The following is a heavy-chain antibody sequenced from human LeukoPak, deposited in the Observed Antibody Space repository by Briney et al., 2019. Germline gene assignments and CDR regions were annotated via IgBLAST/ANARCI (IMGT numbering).Heavy chain of an antibody. D-gene: IGHD3-3*01. CDR1: GYTFTSYD. CDR3: ARFYITIFGVIGYYYGMDV. CDR2: MNPNSGNT. J-gene: IGHJ6*02. Sequence: ASVKVSCKASGYTFTSYDINWVRQATGQGLEWMGWMNPNSGNTGYAQKFQGRVTMTRNTSIGTAYMELSSLRSEDTAVYYCARFYITIFGVIGYYYGMDVWGQGTTVTVSS. V-gene: IGHV1-8*01.